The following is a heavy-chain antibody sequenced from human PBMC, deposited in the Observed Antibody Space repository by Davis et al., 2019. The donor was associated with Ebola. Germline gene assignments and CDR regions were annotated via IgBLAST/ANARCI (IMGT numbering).Heavy chain of an antibody. CDR3: ASLRRTITGMDDGFDV. D-gene: IGHD1-20*01. Sequence: GESLKISCYDSGNSFSSHWIGWVRQMPGKGLEWMGIIYTGDSDTRYSPSFRGQVTISADKSIRTAYLQWSSLKASDTAMYYCASLRRTITGMDDGFDVWGQGTKVTVSS. CDR1: GNSFSSHW. V-gene: IGHV5-51*01. J-gene: IGHJ3*01. CDR2: IYTGDSDT.